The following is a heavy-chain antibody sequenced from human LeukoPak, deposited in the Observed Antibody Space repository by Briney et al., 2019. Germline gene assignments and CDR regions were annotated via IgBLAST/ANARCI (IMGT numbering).Heavy chain of an antibody. CDR1: GGSISSYY. CDR2: IYYSGST. D-gene: IGHD3-22*01. Sequence: SETLSLTCTVSGGSISSYYWSWIRQPPGKGLEWIGYIYYSGSTNYNPSLKSRVTISVDTSKNQFSLKLSSVTAADTAVYYCAREGYYDSSGYFDYWGQGTLVTVSS. J-gene: IGHJ4*02. CDR3: AREGYYDSSGYFDY. V-gene: IGHV4-59*01.